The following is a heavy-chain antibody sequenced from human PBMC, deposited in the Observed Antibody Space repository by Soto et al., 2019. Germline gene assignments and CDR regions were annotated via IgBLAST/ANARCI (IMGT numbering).Heavy chain of an antibody. CDR1: GFTFSSYG. V-gene: IGHV3-30*18. CDR2: ISYDGSNK. CDR3: AKDRTAVVVNYFDY. J-gene: IGHJ4*02. D-gene: IGHD3-22*01. Sequence: GGSLRLSCAASGFTFSSYGMHWVRQAPGKGLEWVAVISYDGSNKYYADSVKGRFTISRDNSKNTLYLQMNSLRAEDTAVYYCAKDRTAVVVNYFDYWGQGTLVTVSS.